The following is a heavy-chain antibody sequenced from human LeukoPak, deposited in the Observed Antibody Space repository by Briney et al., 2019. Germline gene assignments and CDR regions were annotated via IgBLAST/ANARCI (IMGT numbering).Heavy chain of an antibody. J-gene: IGHJ4*02. D-gene: IGHD6-19*01. V-gene: IGHV3-30*04. CDR1: GLTFSSYP. CDR3: ARGKQWLALDPSFDY. CDR2: ISFDRSNK. Sequence: GGSLRLSCAASGLTFSSYPMHWVRQAPGKGLEWVAVISFDRSNKYYADSVKGRFTISRDNSKNTLYLQMNSLRAEDTAVYYCARGKQWLALDPSFDYWGQGTLVTVSS.